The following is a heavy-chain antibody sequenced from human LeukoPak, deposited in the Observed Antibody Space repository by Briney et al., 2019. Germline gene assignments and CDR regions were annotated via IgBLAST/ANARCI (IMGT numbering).Heavy chain of an antibody. J-gene: IGHJ4*02. CDR1: GGTFSSYA. CDR2: IIPILGIA. CDR3: ARLLERNSGYDYVDY. V-gene: IGHV1-69*04. Sequence: SVKVSCKASGGTFSSYAISWVRQAPGQGLEWMGRIIPILGIANYAQKFQGRVTITPDKSTSTAYMELSSLRSEDTAVYYCARLLERNSGYDYVDYWGQGTLVTVSS. D-gene: IGHD5-12*01.